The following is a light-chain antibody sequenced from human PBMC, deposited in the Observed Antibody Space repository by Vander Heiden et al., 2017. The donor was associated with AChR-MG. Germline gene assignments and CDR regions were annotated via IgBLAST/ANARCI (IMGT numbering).Light chain of an antibody. Sequence: DIQMTQSPSSLSASVGDSVTITCRASQSISTYLNWYQQKPGKATNLLITLATRLQTGVPLRFSGSGSGTDFTLTISTLQPEDFATYFCQQSYVIPLTFGPGTRVDIK. V-gene: IGKV1-39*01. CDR1: QSISTY. CDR2: LAT. CDR3: QQSYVIPLT. J-gene: IGKJ3*01.